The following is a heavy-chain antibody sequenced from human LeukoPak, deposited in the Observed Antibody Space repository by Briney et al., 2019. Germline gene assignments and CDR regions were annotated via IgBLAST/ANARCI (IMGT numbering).Heavy chain of an antibody. D-gene: IGHD6-13*01. CDR3: ARGAAAATSYFDY. J-gene: IGHJ4*02. V-gene: IGHV1-2*02. CDR1: GYTFTCYF. Sequence: ASVKVSCKASGYTFTCYFIHWVRQAPGQGLECMGWVNPNSGGTNYAQKFQGRVTMTRDTSISTAYMELSRLRSDDTAVYYCARGAAAATSYFDYWGQGTLVTVSS. CDR2: VNPNSGGT.